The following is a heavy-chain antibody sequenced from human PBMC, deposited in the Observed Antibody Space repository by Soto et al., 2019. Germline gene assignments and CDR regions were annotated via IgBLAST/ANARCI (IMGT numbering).Heavy chain of an antibody. CDR1: CGSIIPFY. CDR3: ARVGGVAARTFDY. V-gene: IGHV4-59*01. J-gene: IGHJ4*02. D-gene: IGHD3-16*01. Sequence: SETLSLTCTFSCGSIIPFYWSWVRQPPGKGLEWIGYLYYSDNTNYNPSLKSRVTISVDASKNQVSLRLTSVTAADTAVYYCARVGGVAARTFDYWGQGTVVTVSS. CDR2: LYYSDNT.